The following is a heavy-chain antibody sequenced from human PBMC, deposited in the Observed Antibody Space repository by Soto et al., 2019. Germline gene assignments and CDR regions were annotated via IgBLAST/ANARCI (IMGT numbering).Heavy chain of an antibody. CDR3: ARGGRRYCISTSCFDFDY. V-gene: IGHV1-8*01. D-gene: IGHD2-2*01. CDR2: MNPNSGNT. J-gene: IGHJ4*02. CDR1: GYTFTSYD. Sequence: QVQLVQSGAEVKKPGASVKVSCKASGYTFTSYDINWVRQATGQGLEWMGWMNPNSGNTGYAQKFQGRVTMTRNTSISTAYMELSSLRSDDTAVYYCARGGRRYCISTSCFDFDYWGQGTLVTVSS.